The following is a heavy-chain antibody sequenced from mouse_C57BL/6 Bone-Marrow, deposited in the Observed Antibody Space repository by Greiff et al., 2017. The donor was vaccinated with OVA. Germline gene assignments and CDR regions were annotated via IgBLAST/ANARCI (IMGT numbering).Heavy chain of an antibody. CDR1: GFNIKDDY. CDR2: IDPENGDT. V-gene: IGHV14-4*01. J-gene: IGHJ3*01. D-gene: IGHD2-3*01. CDR3: TTSRIYDGYYRFAY. Sequence: VQLQQSGAELVRPGASVKLSCTASGFNIKDDYMHWVKQRPEQGLEWIGWIDPENGDTEYASKFQGKATITADTSSNTAYLQLSSLTSEDTAVYYCTTSRIYDGYYRFAYWGQGTLVTVSA.